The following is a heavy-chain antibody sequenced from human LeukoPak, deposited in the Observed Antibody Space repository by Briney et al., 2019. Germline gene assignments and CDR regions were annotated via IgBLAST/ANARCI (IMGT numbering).Heavy chain of an antibody. CDR1: GFTVSSNY. CDR3: ARDQKLSGSYLYYYGMDV. V-gene: IGHV3-66*01. J-gene: IGHJ6*02. Sequence: PGGSLRLSCAASGFTVSSNYMSWVRQAPGKGLEWVSVIYSGGSTYYADSVKGRSTISRDNSKNTLYLQMNSLRAEDTAVYYCARDQKLSGSYLYYYGMDVWGQGTTVTVSS. CDR2: IYSGGST. D-gene: IGHD1-26*01.